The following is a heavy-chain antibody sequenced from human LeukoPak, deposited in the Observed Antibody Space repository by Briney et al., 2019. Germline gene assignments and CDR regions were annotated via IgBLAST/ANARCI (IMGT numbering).Heavy chain of an antibody. J-gene: IGHJ6*04. V-gene: IGHV4-59*01. CDR3: ARVLRGYLADV. CDR2: IYYSGST. CDR1: GGSISSYY. Sequence: SETLSLTCTVSGGSISSYYWSWLRQPPGKGLEWIGYIYYSGSTNYNPSLKSRVTISVDTSKNQFSLKLSSVTAADTAVYYCARVLRGYLADVWGKGTTVTVSS. D-gene: IGHD5-18*01.